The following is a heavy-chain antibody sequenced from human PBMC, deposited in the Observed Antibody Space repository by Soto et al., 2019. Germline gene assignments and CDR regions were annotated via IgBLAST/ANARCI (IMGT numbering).Heavy chain of an antibody. Sequence: QVQLVQSEAEVKKPGSSVKVSYKASGGTFSSYAISWVRQAPGQGLEWMGGIIPIFGTANYAQKFQGRVTITADETTSTAYMELSSLRSEDTAGYYCARAVCRTCGMDVWGQGTTVTVSS. CDR2: IIPIFGTA. J-gene: IGHJ6*02. CDR1: GGTFSSYA. D-gene: IGHD1-7*01. CDR3: ARAVCRTCGMDV. V-gene: IGHV1-69*01.